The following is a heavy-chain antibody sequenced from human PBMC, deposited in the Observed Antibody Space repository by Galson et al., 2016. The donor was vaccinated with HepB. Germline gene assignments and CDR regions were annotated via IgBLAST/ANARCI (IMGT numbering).Heavy chain of an antibody. V-gene: IGHV3-48*01. D-gene: IGHD2-15*01. CDR2: ISSSSSTV. CDR3: ARGGASCSGGSCYFWFDP. Sequence: SLRLSCAASGFTFGSYSMNWVRQAPGKGLEWVSYISSSSSTVYYADFVKGRFTISRDNAKNSLYLQMNSLRAEDTAVYYCARGGASCSGGSCYFWFDPWGQGTPVTVSS. CDR1: GFTFGSYS. J-gene: IGHJ5*02.